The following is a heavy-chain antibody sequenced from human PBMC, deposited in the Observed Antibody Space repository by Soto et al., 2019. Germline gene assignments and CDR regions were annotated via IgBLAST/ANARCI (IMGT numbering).Heavy chain of an antibody. V-gene: IGHV4-31*03. CDR2: IHYSGSN. Sequence: QVQLQESGPGLVKPSQTLSLTCTVSGGSIGSAGDYWSWIRQRPGKGLEWIGNIHYSGSNYYNPSLKSRMTISIDTSSNLLALQLSSVTAADTAVYYCARFVYGDYARVYFNYWGQGTLVTVSS. J-gene: IGHJ4*02. CDR3: ARFVYGDYARVYFNY. D-gene: IGHD4-17*01. CDR1: GGSIGSAGDY.